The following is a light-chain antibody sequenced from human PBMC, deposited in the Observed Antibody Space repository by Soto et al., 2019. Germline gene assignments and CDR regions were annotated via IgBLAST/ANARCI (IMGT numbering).Light chain of an antibody. CDR3: QHYNNWPPWT. Sequence: EIVMTQSPATLSVSPGERATLSCRASQSVSSNLAWYQQKPGQAPRLLIYGASTRATGIPARFIGSGSGTEFTLTISSLQSEDFAVYYCQHYNNWPPWTSGQGTKVEIK. V-gene: IGKV3-15*01. J-gene: IGKJ1*01. CDR1: QSVSSN. CDR2: GAS.